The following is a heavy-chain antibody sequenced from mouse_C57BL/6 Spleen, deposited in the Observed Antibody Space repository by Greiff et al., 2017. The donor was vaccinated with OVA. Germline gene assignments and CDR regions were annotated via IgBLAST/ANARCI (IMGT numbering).Heavy chain of an antibody. J-gene: IGHJ1*03. CDR2: IHPKSGNT. V-gene: IGHV1-64*01. D-gene: IGHD2-5*01. CDR1: GYTFTSYW. Sequence: QVQLQQPGAELVKPGASVKLSCKASGYTFTSYWMHWVKQRPGQGLEWIGMIHPKSGNTNYTEKFKSKATLTVDKSSSTAYMQLSSLTSEDTAVYYCARSLYSNYWYFDVWGTGTTVTVSS. CDR3: ARSLYSNYWYFDV.